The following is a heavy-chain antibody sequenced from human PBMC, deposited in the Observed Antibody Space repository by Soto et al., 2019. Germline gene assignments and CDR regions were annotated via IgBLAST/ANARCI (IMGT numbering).Heavy chain of an antibody. CDR2: IIPTFGLP. J-gene: IGHJ5*02. V-gene: IGHV1-69*01. D-gene: IGHD5-12*01. CDR1: GTTFSSYD. Sequence: VQRVQSGSEVITPGSSVTFSCKASGTTFSSYDINWVRQAPGQGLEWMGGIIPTFGLPNYSQKFQDRLTITADESTNTAYMDLSSLTSEDTAIYFCAGRDGYTTWGQGTLVTVSA. CDR3: AGRDGYTT.